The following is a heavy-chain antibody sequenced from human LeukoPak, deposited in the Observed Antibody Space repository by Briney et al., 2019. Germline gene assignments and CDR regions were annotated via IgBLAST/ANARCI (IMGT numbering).Heavy chain of an antibody. D-gene: IGHD1-20*01. J-gene: IGHJ4*02. Sequence: GASVKVSCKTSGYSFTYYIYWVRQAPGPGLEWVGYISPNSGDTKYAQKFQGRVTLTTDTSITTAYMELSRLTSDDTAVYYCASYDSGYNWNRHRGQGTLITVSS. CDR1: GYSFTYY. V-gene: IGHV1-2*02. CDR2: ISPNSGDT. CDR3: ASYDSGYNWNRH.